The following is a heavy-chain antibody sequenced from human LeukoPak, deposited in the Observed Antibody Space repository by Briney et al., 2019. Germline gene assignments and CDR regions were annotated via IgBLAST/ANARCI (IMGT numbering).Heavy chain of an antibody. CDR2: IYSGGST. Sequence: GALRLSCAASGFTVSSNYMSWVRQAPGKGLEWVSVIYSGGSTYYADSVKGRFTISRDNSKNTLYLQMNSLRAEDTAVYYCARAGFSGWYDEYYYYGMDVWGQGTTVTVSS. V-gene: IGHV3-66*01. J-gene: IGHJ6*02. D-gene: IGHD6-19*01. CDR1: GFTVSSNY. CDR3: ARAGFSGWYDEYYYYGMDV.